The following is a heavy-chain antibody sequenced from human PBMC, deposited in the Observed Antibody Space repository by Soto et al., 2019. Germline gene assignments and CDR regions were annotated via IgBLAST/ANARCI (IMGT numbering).Heavy chain of an antibody. D-gene: IGHD4-17*01. CDR2: VHYSGTT. CDR3: ARGTALIYGDYPGAGYFDF. CDR1: GCSISSYY. Sequence: SETLTLTCTVSGCSISSYYWRWIRQSPGRGLEWIGYVHYSGTTNYNPSLKSRVAMSLDSSKRQFSLTLNSVTAADTAVYYCARGTALIYGDYPGAGYFDFWGQGIQVTVSS. V-gene: IGHV4-59*01. J-gene: IGHJ4*02.